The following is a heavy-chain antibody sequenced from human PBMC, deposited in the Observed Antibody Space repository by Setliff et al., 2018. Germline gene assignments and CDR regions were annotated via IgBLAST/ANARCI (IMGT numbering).Heavy chain of an antibody. Sequence: PGGSLRLSCAASGFTFSSYAMSWVRQAPGKGLEWVSAISGSGGSTYYADSVKGLFTISRDNSKNTLYLQMNSLRAEDTAVYYCAKNGFGVVALGVNNWFDPWGQGTLVAVSS. D-gene: IGHD2-15*01. V-gene: IGHV3-23*01. CDR1: GFTFSSYA. CDR3: AKNGFGVVALGVNNWFDP. CDR2: ISGSGGST. J-gene: IGHJ5*02.